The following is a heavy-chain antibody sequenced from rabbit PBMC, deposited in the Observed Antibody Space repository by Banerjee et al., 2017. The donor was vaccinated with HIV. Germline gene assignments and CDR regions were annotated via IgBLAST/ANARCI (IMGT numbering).Heavy chain of an antibody. V-gene: IGHV1S45*01. Sequence: QEQLEESGGGLVQPEGSLTLTCTASGFSFNNKYVMCWVRQAPGKGLEWIGCINTSSGNTVYASWAKGRFAISKTSSTTVTLQMTRLTAADTAAYFCARDRDWTLDLWGPGTLVTVS. CDR3: ARDRDWTLDL. J-gene: IGHJ4*01. D-gene: IGHD4-2*01. CDR2: INTSSGNT. CDR1: GFSFNNKYV.